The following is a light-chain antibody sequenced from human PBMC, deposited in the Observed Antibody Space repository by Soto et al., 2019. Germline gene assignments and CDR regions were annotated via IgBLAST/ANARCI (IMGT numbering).Light chain of an antibody. V-gene: IGKV3-11*01. CDR3: HEYYSTPWT. Sequence: EIVLTQAPAILSLSPGERATLSCRASQNVRSFLAWYQQKLGQAPRLLIHDASKRATGIPARFSGSGSGTDFTLTISSLEPEDVAVYYCHEYYSTPWTFGQGTKVEIK. J-gene: IGKJ1*01. CDR1: QNVRSF. CDR2: DAS.